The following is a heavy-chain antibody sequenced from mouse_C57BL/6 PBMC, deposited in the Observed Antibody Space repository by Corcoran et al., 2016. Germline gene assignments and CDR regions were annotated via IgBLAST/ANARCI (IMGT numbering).Heavy chain of an antibody. D-gene: IGHD2-1*01. V-gene: IGHV9-3*01. CDR2: INTYSGVP. Sequence: QIQLVQSGPELKKPGETVKISCKASGYTFTTCGMSWVKQAPGKGLKWMGWINTYSGVPTYADDFKGRFAFSLETSASTAYLQINNLKNEDTATYFCARSAIYYGNYAWFAYWGQGTLVTVSA. J-gene: IGHJ3*01. CDR1: GYTFTTCG. CDR3: ARSAIYYGNYAWFAY.